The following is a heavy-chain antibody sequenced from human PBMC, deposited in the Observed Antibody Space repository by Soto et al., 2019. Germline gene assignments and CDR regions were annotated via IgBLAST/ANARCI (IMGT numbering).Heavy chain of an antibody. Sequence: ASVKVSCKASGYTFTGYYMHWVRQAPGQGLEWMGWINPNSGGTNYAQKFQGRVTMTRDTSISTAYMELSRLRSDDTAVYYCARVLEGYCSGTSCPRSWFDPWGQGTLVTVSS. CDR3: ARVLEGYCSGTSCPRSWFDP. D-gene: IGHD2-2*01. J-gene: IGHJ5*02. CDR2: INPNSGGT. CDR1: GYTFTGYY. V-gene: IGHV1-2*02.